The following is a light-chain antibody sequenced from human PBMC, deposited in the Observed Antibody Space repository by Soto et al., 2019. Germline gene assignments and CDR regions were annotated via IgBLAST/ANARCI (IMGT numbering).Light chain of an antibody. CDR1: QSVSSN. V-gene: IGKV3-20*01. J-gene: IGKJ1*01. Sequence: EIVLTQSPGTLSLSPGESATLSCRASQSVSSNLAWYQQKPGQAPRLLISGASSRATGIPDRFSGSGSGTDYTLTISRLEPEDFAVYYCQQYGNWWTFGQGTKVDIK. CDR3: QQYGNWWT. CDR2: GAS.